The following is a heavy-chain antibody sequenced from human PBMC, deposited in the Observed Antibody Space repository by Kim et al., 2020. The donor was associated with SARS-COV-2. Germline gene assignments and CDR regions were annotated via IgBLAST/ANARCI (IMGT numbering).Heavy chain of an antibody. Sequence: ASVKVSCKASGYTFTSYGISWVRQAPGQGLEWMGWISAYNGNTNYAQKLQGRVTMTTDTSTSTAYMELRSLRSDDTAVYYCARTPRPYGSGTILGGLWGQGTLVTVSS. J-gene: IGHJ4*02. CDR3: ARTPRPYGSGTILGGL. V-gene: IGHV1-18*01. CDR1: GYTFTSYG. CDR2: ISAYNGNT. D-gene: IGHD3-10*01.